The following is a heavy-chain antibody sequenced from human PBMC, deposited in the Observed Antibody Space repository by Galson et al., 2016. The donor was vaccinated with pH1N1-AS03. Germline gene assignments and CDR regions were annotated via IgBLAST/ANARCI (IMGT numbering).Heavy chain of an antibody. CDR2: ISYDGSDK. CDR3: ARDHDFWTGYSGGYYYYIDV. Sequence: SLRLSCAASGFTFSSYAMHWVRQAPGKGLEWVAGISYDGSDKYYVDSVKGRFTISRDNSKNTLYLQMHSLRAEDTAVYYCARDHDFWTGYSGGYYYYIDVWGKGTTVTVSS. J-gene: IGHJ6*03. CDR1: GFTFSSYA. D-gene: IGHD3/OR15-3a*01. V-gene: IGHV3-30*01.